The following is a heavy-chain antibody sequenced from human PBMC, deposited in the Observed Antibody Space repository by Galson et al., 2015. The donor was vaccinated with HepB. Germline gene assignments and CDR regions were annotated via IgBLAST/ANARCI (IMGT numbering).Heavy chain of an antibody. D-gene: IGHD2-2*01. J-gene: IGHJ4*02. Sequence: SETLSLTCAVYGGSFSGYYWSWIRQPPGKGLEWIGEINHSGSTNYNPSLKSRVTISVDTSKNQFSLKLSSVTAADTAVYYCARGRPGRSGIVVVPAADYWGRGTLVTVSS. CDR2: INHSGST. CDR1: GGSFSGYY. CDR3: ARGRPGRSGIVVVPAADY. V-gene: IGHV4-34*01.